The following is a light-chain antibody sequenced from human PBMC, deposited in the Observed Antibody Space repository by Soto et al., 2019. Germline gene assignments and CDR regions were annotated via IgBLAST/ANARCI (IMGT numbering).Light chain of an antibody. J-gene: IGLJ1*01. Sequence: TQPASVSWSPGQSITISCTGTSSDVGNYKYVSWYQQHPGKAPKLMIYEVSNRPSGVSNRFSGSKSGNTASLTISGLQAEDETDYSCFSYTSSGTYVFGTGTQVTVL. CDR1: SSDVGNYKY. CDR3: FSYTSSGTYV. CDR2: EVS. V-gene: IGLV2-14*01.